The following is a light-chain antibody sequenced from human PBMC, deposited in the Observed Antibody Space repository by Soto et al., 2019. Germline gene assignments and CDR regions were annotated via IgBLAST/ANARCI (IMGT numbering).Light chain of an antibody. CDR1: QTINNY. Sequence: DIRLTQSPPFLSASVGDRVTVTCRASQTINNYLAWFRKKEGKAPEFLIYPASTLQGGVPSRFSGHGFGINFTLTISSLQPEDFATYYCQQHRAYPHTFGQGTKLDIK. CDR2: PAS. CDR3: QQHRAYPHT. V-gene: IGKV1-9*01. J-gene: IGKJ2*01.